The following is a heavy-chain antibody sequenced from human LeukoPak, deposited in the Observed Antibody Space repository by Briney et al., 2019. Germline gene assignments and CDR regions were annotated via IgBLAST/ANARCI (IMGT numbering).Heavy chain of an antibody. CDR3: ARAGSYSYGVLFDY. CDR2: ISRRGSTI. D-gene: IGHD5-18*01. Sequence: GGSLRPACAASGFTFSSYERKSVRQAPGKGLEWDSYISRRGSTIYDAHSVKGRFPISRENAKNSLYLEMSRLRGEDTAVYYCARAGSYSYGVLFDYWGRGSLVSVCS. CDR1: GFTFSSYE. J-gene: IGHJ4*02. V-gene: IGHV3-48*03.